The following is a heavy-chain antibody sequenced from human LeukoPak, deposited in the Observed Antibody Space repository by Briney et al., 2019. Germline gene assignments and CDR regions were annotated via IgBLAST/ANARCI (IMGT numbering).Heavy chain of an antibody. CDR1: GCTFDDYA. J-gene: IGHJ4*02. CDR2: ITGDGVST. Sequence: GGSLRLSCAASGCTFDDYAVHWVRQAPGKGLEWVSLITGDGVSTYYADSVKGRFTISRDNSKNSLFLQMNSLRTEDTAWYYCAKDSSGADYWGQGTLVTVSS. D-gene: IGHD7-27*01. CDR3: AKDSSGADY. V-gene: IGHV3-43*02.